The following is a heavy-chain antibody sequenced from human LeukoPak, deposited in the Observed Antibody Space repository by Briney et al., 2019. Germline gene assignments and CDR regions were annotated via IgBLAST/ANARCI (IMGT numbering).Heavy chain of an antibody. D-gene: IGHD4-17*01. CDR3: ANNIENYGDFY. Sequence: PGGSLRLSCAASGFTFSSYGMHWVRQAPGKGLEWVAVISYDGSNKYYADSVKGRFTISRDNSKNTLYLQMNSLRAEDTAVYYCANNIENYGDFYWSQGTLVTVSS. J-gene: IGHJ4*02. V-gene: IGHV3-30*18. CDR2: ISYDGSNK. CDR1: GFTFSSYG.